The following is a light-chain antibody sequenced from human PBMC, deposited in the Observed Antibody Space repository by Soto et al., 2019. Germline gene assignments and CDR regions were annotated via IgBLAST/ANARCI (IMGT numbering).Light chain of an antibody. CDR2: AAS. Sequence: AIRMTQSTSSFSASTGDRVTITCRASQCISIYFAWYQQKTRKAPKLLIYAASTLQSGVTSRFSGSGSGTDFTLTISCLQSEDFATYYCQQYYSYPRTFGQGTRVDIK. V-gene: IGKV1-8*01. J-gene: IGKJ1*01. CDR1: QCISIY. CDR3: QQYYSYPRT.